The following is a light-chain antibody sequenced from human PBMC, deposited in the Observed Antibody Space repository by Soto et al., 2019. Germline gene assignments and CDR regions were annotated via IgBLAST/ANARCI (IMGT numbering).Light chain of an antibody. J-gene: IGLJ3*02. Sequence: QSALTQPASVSGSTGQSITISCTGTSSDVGGYNYVSWYQHHPGKAPKAMIYDVSNRPSGVSNRFSGSKSGNTASLTISGLQAEDEADYYCSSYTSSSTPLVFGGGTKLTVL. CDR3: SSYTSSSTPLV. CDR2: DVS. CDR1: SSDVGGYNY. V-gene: IGLV2-14*03.